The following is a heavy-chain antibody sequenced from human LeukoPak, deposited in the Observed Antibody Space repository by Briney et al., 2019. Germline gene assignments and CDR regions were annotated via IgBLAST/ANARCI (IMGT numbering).Heavy chain of an antibody. CDR3: ARELIAAAALDV. CDR2: VTPHSGVT. CDR1: GYTFTCYY. J-gene: IGHJ6*04. Sequence: ASVKVSCKASGYTFTCYYIHWVRQAPGQGLEWMGWVTPHSGVTNYAQKFQDRVTMTRDTSISTAYMELNSLRSEDTAVYYCARELIAAAALDVWGRGTTVTVSS. D-gene: IGHD6-13*01. V-gene: IGHV1-2*02.